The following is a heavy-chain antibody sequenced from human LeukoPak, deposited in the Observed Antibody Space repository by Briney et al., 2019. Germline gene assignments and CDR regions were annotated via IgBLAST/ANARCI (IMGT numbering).Heavy chain of an antibody. CDR3: ARGLSTTYYYESSGP. D-gene: IGHD3-22*01. CDR2: IYYSGST. Sequence: PSETLSLTCTVSGGSISSSSYYWGWIRQPPGKGLEWIGSIYYSGSTYYNPSLKSRVTISVDTSKNQFSLKLSSVTAADTAVYYCARGLSTTYYYESSGPWGQGTLVTVSS. CDR1: GGSISSSSYY. J-gene: IGHJ5*02. V-gene: IGHV4-39*07.